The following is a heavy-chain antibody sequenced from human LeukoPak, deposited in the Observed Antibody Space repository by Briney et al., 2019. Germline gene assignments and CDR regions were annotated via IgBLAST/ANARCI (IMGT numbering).Heavy chain of an antibody. Sequence: GGSLRLSCAASGFTFSTYSMNWVRQAPGKGLEWVSSISSSSYIYYADSVKGRFTISRDNSKNTLYLQMNSLRAEDTAVYYCAKDREWLAFDYWGQGTLVTVSS. CDR1: GFTFSTYS. CDR3: AKDREWLAFDY. V-gene: IGHV3-21*04. CDR2: ISSSSYI. J-gene: IGHJ4*02. D-gene: IGHD6-19*01.